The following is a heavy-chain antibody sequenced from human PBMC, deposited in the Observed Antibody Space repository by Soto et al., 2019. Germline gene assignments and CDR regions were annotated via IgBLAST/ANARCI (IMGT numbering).Heavy chain of an antibody. Sequence: SVKVSCKASGGTFSSYAISWVRQAPGQGLEWMGGIIPIFGTANYAQKFQGRVTITADKSTSTAYMELSSLRSEDTAVYYCARRGYYYGSGSYYNRSPGVDYYYYGMHVWGPGTTVTVSS. J-gene: IGHJ6*02. CDR2: IIPIFGTA. CDR1: GGTFSSYA. D-gene: IGHD3-10*01. CDR3: ARRGYYYGSGSYYNRSPGVDYYYYGMHV. V-gene: IGHV1-69*06.